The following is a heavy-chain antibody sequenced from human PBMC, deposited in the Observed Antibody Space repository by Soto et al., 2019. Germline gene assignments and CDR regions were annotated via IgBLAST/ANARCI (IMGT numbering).Heavy chain of an antibody. CDR1: GFTFSSYS. Sequence: PGGSLRLSCAASGFTFSSYSMNWVRQAPGKGLEWVSYISSSSSTIYYADSVKGRFTISRDNAKNSLYMQMNSLRDEDTAVYYCARARSISEIRYFDWLPPLLWGQGTLVTVSS. CDR2: ISSSSSTI. D-gene: IGHD3-9*01. V-gene: IGHV3-48*02. CDR3: ARARSISEIRYFDWLPPLL. J-gene: IGHJ4*02.